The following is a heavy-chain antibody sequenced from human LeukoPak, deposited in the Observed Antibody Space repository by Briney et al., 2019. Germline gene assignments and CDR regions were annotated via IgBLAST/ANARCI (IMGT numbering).Heavy chain of an antibody. CDR1: GFSFSDFG. V-gene: IGHV3-30*02. CDR2: IRYDGKNK. J-gene: IGHJ4*02. CDR3: AKTIPAIRGEIDY. Sequence: GGSLRLSCAAXGFSFSDFGMHWVRQAPGKGLEWVAFIRYDGKNKDYADSVKGRFTISRDDSKNTLYLQMNNLRAEDTAVYYCAKTIPAIRGEIDYWGQGTLVTVSS. D-gene: IGHD3-10*01.